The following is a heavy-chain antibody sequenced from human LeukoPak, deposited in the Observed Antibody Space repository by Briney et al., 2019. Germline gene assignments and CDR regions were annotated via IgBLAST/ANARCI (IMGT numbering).Heavy chain of an antibody. V-gene: IGHV3-23*01. J-gene: IGHJ6*02. CDR2: ISGSGGST. CDR3: AKEFSSGWYGYYGMDV. CDR1: GFTFSSYA. D-gene: IGHD6-19*01. Sequence: PGGSLRLSCAASGFTFSSYAMSWVRQAPGKGLEWVSAISGSGGSTYYADSVKGRFTISRDNSKNTLYLQMNSLRAEDTAVYYCAKEFSSGWYGYYGMDVWGQGTTVTVSS.